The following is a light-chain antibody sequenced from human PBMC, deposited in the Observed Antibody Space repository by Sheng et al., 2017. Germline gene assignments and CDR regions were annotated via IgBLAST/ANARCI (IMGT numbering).Light chain of an antibody. Sequence: DIQMTQSPSSLSASIGDRVTITCRASQSISGYLNWYQQKPGTAPKLLIYAASSLQSGVPSRFRGSGSGTAFTLTISSLQPEDFATYYCQQTYNSISFGGGTKVEI. CDR2: AAS. V-gene: IGKV1-39*01. J-gene: IGKJ4*01. CDR3: QQTYNSIS. CDR1: QSISGY.